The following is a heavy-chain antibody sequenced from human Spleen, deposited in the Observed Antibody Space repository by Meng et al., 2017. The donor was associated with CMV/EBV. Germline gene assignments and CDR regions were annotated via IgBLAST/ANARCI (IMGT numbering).Heavy chain of an antibody. CDR2: INGDGRDT. CDR3: ARGGCSATSCLDS. V-gene: IGHV3-74*01. Sequence: EVQLVESGGGLVHPGGSLRLSCAASGFSFSRYRMNWVRQVLGEGLVWVSRINGDGRDTNYADSVKGRFTISRDNAKNTLYLQMNSLRVEDTAVFLCARGGCSATSCLDSWGQGTLVTVSS. J-gene: IGHJ4*02. D-gene: IGHD2-15*01. CDR1: GFSFSRYR.